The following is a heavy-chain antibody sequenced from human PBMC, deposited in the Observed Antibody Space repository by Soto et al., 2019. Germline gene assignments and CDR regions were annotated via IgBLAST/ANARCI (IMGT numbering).Heavy chain of an antibody. CDR1: GGSINNGDYY. J-gene: IGHJ4*02. V-gene: IGHV4-31*03. CDR2: LHDSGPT. Sequence: QVQLQESGPGLVKPSQTLSLICTVSGGSINNGDYYWTWIRQHPGKGLEWIGFLHDSGPTYYNSSRESRATISVDTSKNHFSLQLTSVTAADTAMYYCARHGGSGPTRDYFSYWGQGILVTVSS. CDR3: ARHGGSGPTRDYFSY. D-gene: IGHD2-15*01.